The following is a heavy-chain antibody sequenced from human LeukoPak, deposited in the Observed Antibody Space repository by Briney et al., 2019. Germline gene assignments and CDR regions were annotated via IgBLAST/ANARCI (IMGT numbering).Heavy chain of an antibody. Sequence: GGSLRLSCAASGFTVSSNYMSWVRQAPGKGLEWVSVIYSGGSTYYADSVKGRFTISRDNSKNTLYLQMNSLRAEDTAVYYCARDPLYYYDSSGYSDRRAEFDYWGQGTLVTVSS. V-gene: IGHV3-66*01. D-gene: IGHD3-22*01. CDR2: IYSGGST. CDR3: ARDPLYYYDSSGYSDRRAEFDY. CDR1: GFTVSSNY. J-gene: IGHJ4*02.